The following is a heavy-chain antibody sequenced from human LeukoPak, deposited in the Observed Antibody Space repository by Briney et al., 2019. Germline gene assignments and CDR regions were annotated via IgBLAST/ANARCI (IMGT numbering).Heavy chain of an antibody. V-gene: IGHV3-7*01. CDR3: SGSLNS. CDR2: INQDGSQK. CDR1: GLTFSSYW. J-gene: IGHJ4*02. Sequence: GGSLRLSCAASGLTFSSYWMDWVRQAPGKGLEWVANINQDGSQKYYVDSVKGRFTISRDNAENSLYLQMNSLRAEDAAVYYCSGSLNSWGQGTLVTVSS.